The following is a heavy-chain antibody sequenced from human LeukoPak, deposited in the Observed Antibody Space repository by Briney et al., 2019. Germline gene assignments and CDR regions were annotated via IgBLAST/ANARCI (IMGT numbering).Heavy chain of an antibody. V-gene: IGHV3-30*18. D-gene: IGHD3-22*01. CDR1: GFTFSSYG. CDR3: AKVYSSGYYYFDY. Sequence: GGSLRLSCAASGFTFSSYGMHWVRQAPGKGLEWVAVISYDGSNKYYADSVKGRFTISRDNSKNTLYLQMNSLRAEDTAVYYCAKVYSSGYYYFDYWGQGTLVTVSS. CDR2: ISYDGSNK. J-gene: IGHJ4*02.